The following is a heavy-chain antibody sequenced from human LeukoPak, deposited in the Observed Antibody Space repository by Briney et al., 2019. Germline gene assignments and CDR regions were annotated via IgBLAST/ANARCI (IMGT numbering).Heavy chain of an antibody. J-gene: IGHJ4*02. D-gene: IGHD1-26*01. CDR3: ATGIIRGSRVYYFDY. V-gene: IGHV1-3*01. Sequence: ASVKVSCKASGYTFTSYAMHWVRQAPGQRLEWMGWINAGNGNTKYSQKFQGRVTITRDTSASTAYMELSSLRSDDTAVYYCATGIIRGSRVYYFDYWGQGTLVTVSS. CDR1: GYTFTSYA. CDR2: INAGNGNT.